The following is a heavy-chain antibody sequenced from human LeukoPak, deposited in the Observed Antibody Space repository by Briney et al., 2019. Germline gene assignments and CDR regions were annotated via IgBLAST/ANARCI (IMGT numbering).Heavy chain of an antibody. CDR3: ARALPSSWYFFGY. J-gene: IGHJ4*02. CDR1: GFTFFSYE. D-gene: IGHD6-13*01. V-gene: IGHV3-48*03. Sequence: PGGSLKLSCAASGFTFFSYEMYWVRQAPGKGLEWVSYISSSATTKYYADSVKGRFTISRDNAKSSLYLQMNSLRVDDTAVYYCARALPSSWYFFGYWGQGALVTVSS. CDR2: ISSSATTK.